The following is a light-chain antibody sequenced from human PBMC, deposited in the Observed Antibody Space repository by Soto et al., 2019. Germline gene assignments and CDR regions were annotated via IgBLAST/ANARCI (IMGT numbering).Light chain of an antibody. CDR3: QQSTSIPYT. V-gene: IGKV1-39*01. CDR2: AAS. J-gene: IGKJ2*01. Sequence: DIQMTQSPSSLSASVGDRVTITCRASQTISSYLNWYQQKPGKAPKLLIYAASSLQSGVPSRFSGSGYGTDFTLTISSLQPEDFATYYCQQSTSIPYTFGQGTKLEIK. CDR1: QTISSY.